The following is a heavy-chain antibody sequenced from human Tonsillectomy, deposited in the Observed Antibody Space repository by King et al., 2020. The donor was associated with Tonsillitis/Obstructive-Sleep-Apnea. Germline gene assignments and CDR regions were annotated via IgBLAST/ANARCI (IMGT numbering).Heavy chain of an antibody. J-gene: IGHJ4*02. CDR3: AKGPRGGNWGFYFDY. D-gene: IGHD7-27*01. CDR1: GFTFDDYV. V-gene: IGHV3-9*01. Sequence: EVQLVESGGGLVQPGRSLRLSCAASGFTFDDYVMHWVRQAPGKGLEWVSSISWNSGSIGYADSVKGRFTISRDNAKNSLYLQMNSLRAEDTALYYCAKGPRGGNWGFYFDYWGQGTLVTVSS. CDR2: ISWNSGSI.